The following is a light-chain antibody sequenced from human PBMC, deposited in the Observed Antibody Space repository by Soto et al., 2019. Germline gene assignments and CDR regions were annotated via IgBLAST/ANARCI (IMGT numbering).Light chain of an antibody. V-gene: IGLV2-23*01. CDR1: SGDIGGYNY. CDR3: SSYAGSYTEV. CDR2: EGS. J-gene: IGLJ3*02. Sequence: QSALTQPASVSGSPGQSITISCTGTSGDIGGYNYVSWYQQHPGKAPKLMIYEGSKRPSGVSNRFSGSKSGNTASLTISELQAEDEADYYCSSYAGSYTEVFGGGTKLTVL.